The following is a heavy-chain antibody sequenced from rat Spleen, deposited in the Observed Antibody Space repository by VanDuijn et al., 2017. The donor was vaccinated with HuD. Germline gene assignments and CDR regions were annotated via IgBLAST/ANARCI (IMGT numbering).Heavy chain of an antibody. D-gene: IGHD1-10*01. CDR3: ITDQLYNNGDWFAY. Sequence: EVQLVESGGGLVQPGRSLKLSCAASGFTFSNYGMHWIRQAPTKGLEWVASLSPSGGSTYYRDSVKGRFTISRDNAKSTLYLQMDSLRSEDTATYYCITDQLYNNGDWFAYWGQGTLVTVSS. V-gene: IGHV5-19*01. J-gene: IGHJ3*01. CDR1: GFTFSNYG. CDR2: LSPSGGST.